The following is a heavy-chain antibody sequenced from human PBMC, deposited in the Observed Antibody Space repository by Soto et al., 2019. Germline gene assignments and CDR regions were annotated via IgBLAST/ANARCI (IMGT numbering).Heavy chain of an antibody. Sequence: EVQLVESGGGLVQPGGSLRLSCAASGFTFSSYWMHWVRQAPEKGLVWVSRINSDGSSTSYADSVKGRFTISRDNAKNTLYLQMNSLRAEDTAVYYCARDSAGHCPNGVCYTRWFDPWGQGTLVTVSS. CDR3: ARDSAGHCPNGVCYTRWFDP. V-gene: IGHV3-74*01. CDR2: INSDGSST. J-gene: IGHJ5*02. D-gene: IGHD2-8*01. CDR1: GFTFSSYW.